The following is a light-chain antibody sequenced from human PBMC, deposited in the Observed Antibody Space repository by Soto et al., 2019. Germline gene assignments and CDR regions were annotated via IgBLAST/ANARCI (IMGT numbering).Light chain of an antibody. J-gene: IGKJ2*01. CDR3: QQYNNWPPYT. CDR1: QSVSSN. V-gene: IGKV3-15*01. CDR2: GAS. Sequence: EIVMTQSPATLSVSPGERATLSCRTSQSVSSNLAGYQQKPGQAPRLLIYGASTRATGIPARFSGSGSWTEFTITISSLQSEDHAVYYCQQYNNWPPYTFGQGTKLEIK.